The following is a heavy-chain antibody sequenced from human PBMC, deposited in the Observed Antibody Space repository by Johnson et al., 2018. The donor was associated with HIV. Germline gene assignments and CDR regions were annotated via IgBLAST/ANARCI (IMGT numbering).Heavy chain of an antibody. CDR3: EGGAAFDI. J-gene: IGHJ3*02. CDR2: IYSGGDT. V-gene: IGHV3-66*01. Sequence: VQLVESGGGLVQPGGSLRLSCAASGFTVSRNYMNWVRQAPGKGLEWVSVIYSGGDTYYAESVKGRFTISRDNFKNTLYLQMNSLKVEDTAVYSCEGGAAFDIWGQGTMVTVSS. CDR1: GFTVSRNY.